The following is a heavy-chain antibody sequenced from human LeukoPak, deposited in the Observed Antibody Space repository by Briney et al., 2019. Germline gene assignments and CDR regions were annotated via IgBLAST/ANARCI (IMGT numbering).Heavy chain of an antibody. J-gene: IGHJ4*02. CDR2: ISYDGSNK. V-gene: IGHV3-30*04. D-gene: IGHD5-18*01. CDR1: GLTFSSYA. CDR3: ATPVTNSYGFDY. Sequence: GGSLRLSCAASGLTFSSYAMHWVRQAPGKGLEWVAVISYDGSNKYYADSVKGRFTISRDNSKNTLYLQMNSLRAEDTAVYYCATPVTNSYGFDYWGQGTLVTVSS.